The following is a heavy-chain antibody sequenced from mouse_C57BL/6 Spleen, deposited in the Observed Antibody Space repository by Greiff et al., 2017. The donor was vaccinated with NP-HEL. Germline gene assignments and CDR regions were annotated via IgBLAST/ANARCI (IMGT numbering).Heavy chain of an antibody. V-gene: IGHV1-53*01. CDR2: INPSNGGT. Sequence: VQLQQSGTELVKPGASVKLSCKASGYTFTSYWMHWVKQRPGQGLEWIGNINPSNGGTNYNEKFKSKATLTVDKSSSTACMQLSSLTSEDSAVYYCASYWDGREDMDYWGQGTSVTVSS. CDR1: GYTFTSYW. CDR3: ASYWDGREDMDY. D-gene: IGHD4-1*01. J-gene: IGHJ4*01.